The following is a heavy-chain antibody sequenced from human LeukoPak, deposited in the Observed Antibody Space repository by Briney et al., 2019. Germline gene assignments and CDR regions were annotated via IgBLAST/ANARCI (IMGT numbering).Heavy chain of an antibody. Sequence: SETLSLTCAVYGGSFSGYYWSWIRQPPGKGLEWIGEINHSGSTNYNPSLKSRVTISVDTSKNQFSLKLSSVTAADTAVYYCAXXXXXXXQTYCGGDCYSTYFDYWGQGTLVTVSS. J-gene: IGHJ4*02. CDR2: INHSGST. CDR3: AXXXXXXXQTYCGGDCYSTYFDY. CDR1: GGSFSGYY. V-gene: IGHV4-34*01. D-gene: IGHD2-21*02.